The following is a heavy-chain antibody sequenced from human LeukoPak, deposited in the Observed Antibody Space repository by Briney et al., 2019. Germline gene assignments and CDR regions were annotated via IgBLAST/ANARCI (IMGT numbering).Heavy chain of an antibody. CDR3: ARDVTYYDILPLSFSDY. J-gene: IGHJ4*02. CDR2: ISSSSSYI. Sequence: AGGSLRLSCAASGFTFSSYSMNWVRQAPGKGLEWVSSISSSSSYIYYADSVKGRFTISRDNAKNSLYLQMNSLRAEDTAVYYCARDVTYYDILPLSFSDYWGQGTLVTVSS. D-gene: IGHD3-9*01. CDR1: GFTFSSYS. V-gene: IGHV3-21*01.